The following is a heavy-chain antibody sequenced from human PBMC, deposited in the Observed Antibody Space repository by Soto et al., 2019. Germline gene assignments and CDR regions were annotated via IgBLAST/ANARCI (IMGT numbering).Heavy chain of an antibody. CDR3: AKEMVAAAYVETSPCPL. V-gene: IGHV3-23*01. D-gene: IGHD2-15*01. CDR2: IGGSGGET. CDR1: GFTFSSYA. J-gene: IGHJ4*02. Sequence: EVQLLESGGGLVQPGGSLRLSCAASGFTFSSYAMAWVRQAPGTGLECVSVIGGSGGETSFADSVKGRFSISRVNSKTMLYLHVNSPRAEDTATHYRAKEMVAAAYVETSPCPLWGPGTLVTVSS.